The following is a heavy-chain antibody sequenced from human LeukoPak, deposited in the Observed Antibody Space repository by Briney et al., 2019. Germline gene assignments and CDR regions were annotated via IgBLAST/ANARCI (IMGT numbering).Heavy chain of an antibody. J-gene: IGHJ6*02. CDR3: ARGGIAVAGTGHYYGMDV. CDR1: GFTFSSFW. CDR2: INSDGSST. Sequence: GGSLRLSCAASGFTFSSFWMHWVRQAPGKGLVWVSRINSDGSSTNYADSVKGRFAISRDNAKNTQHLQMNSLRAEDTAVYYSARGGIAVAGTGHYYGMDVWGQGTTVTVSS. D-gene: IGHD6-19*01. V-gene: IGHV3-74*01.